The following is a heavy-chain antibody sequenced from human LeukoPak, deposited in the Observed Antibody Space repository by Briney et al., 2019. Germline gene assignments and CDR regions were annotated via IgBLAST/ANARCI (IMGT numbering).Heavy chain of an antibody. CDR3: ARGEARVRGVIASTYYYYMDV. Sequence: GASVKVSCKASGGTFSSYAISWVRQAPGQGLEWMGGIIPIFGTANYAQKFQGRVTITADESTSTAYMELSSLRSEDTAVYYCARGEARVRGVIASTYYYYMDVWGKGTTVTISS. CDR2: IIPIFGTA. CDR1: GGTFSSYA. D-gene: IGHD3-10*01. V-gene: IGHV1-69*13. J-gene: IGHJ6*03.